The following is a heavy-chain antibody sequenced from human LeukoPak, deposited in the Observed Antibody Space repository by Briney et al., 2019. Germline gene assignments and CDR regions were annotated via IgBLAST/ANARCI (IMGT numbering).Heavy chain of an antibody. CDR1: GGSISSYY. J-gene: IGHJ4*02. CDR2: IYYSGST. CDR3: ARQGVGATRSYFDY. V-gene: IGHV4-59*01. D-gene: IGHD1-26*01. Sequence: SETLSLTCTVSGGSISSYYWSWIRQPPGKGLEWIGYIYYSGSTNYNPSLKSRVTISVDTSKNQFSLKLSFVTAADTAVYYCARQGVGATRSYFDYWGQGTLVTVSS.